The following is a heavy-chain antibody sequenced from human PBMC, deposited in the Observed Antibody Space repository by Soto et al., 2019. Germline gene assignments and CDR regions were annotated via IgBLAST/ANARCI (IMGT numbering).Heavy chain of an antibody. Sequence: SETLSLTCTVSGGSISSYYWSWIRQPPGKGLEWIGYIYYSGSTNYNPSLKSRVTISVDTSKNQFSLKLSSVTAADTAVYYCARQVGDCSSTSCYSRYDILTGLYYFDYWGQGTLVTVSS. CDR3: ARQVGDCSSTSCYSRYDILTGLYYFDY. J-gene: IGHJ4*02. CDR1: GGSISSYY. V-gene: IGHV4-59*01. CDR2: IYYSGST. D-gene: IGHD2-2*02.